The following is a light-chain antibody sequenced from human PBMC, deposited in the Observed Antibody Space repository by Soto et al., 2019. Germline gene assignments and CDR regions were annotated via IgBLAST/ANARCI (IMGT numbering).Light chain of an antibody. CDR1: QSVGDY. CDR3: QQREDWPRA. V-gene: IGKV3-11*01. CDR2: DAS. J-gene: IGKJ4*01. Sequence: EIVLTQSPATLSLSPVETATLSCRASQSVGDYLGWYQQKPGQAPRLLIYDASQRATGVPARFSASGSGTDFTLTVSILEPEDFAIYYCQQREDWPRAFGGGAKVEFK.